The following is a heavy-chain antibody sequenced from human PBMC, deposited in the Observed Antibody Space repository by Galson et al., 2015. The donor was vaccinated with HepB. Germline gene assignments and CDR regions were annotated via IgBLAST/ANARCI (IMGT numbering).Heavy chain of an antibody. V-gene: IGHV3-23*01. CDR2: ISGSGGST. CDR1: GFTFSSYA. D-gene: IGHD6-19*01. J-gene: IGHJ3*02. Sequence: SLRLSCAASGFTFSSYAMSWVRQAPGKGLEWVSAISGSGGSTYYTDSVKGRFTISRDNSKNTLYLQMNSLRAEDTAVYYCAKDSSGWYFIPGAFDIWGQVTMVTVSS. CDR3: AKDSSGWYFIPGAFDI.